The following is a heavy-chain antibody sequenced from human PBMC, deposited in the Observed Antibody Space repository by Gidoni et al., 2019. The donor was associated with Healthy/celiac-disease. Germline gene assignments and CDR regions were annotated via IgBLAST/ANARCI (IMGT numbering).Heavy chain of an antibody. J-gene: IGHJ4*02. Sequence: QVQLVQSGAEVKTPGASVQVSCTASGYTFTSYDINWVRQATGQGLEWMGWMNPNSGNTGYAQKFQGRVTMTRNTSISTAYMELSSLRSEGTAVYYCARGADYDFWSGYSYWGQGTLVTVSS. CDR1: GYTFTSYD. CDR2: MNPNSGNT. D-gene: IGHD3-3*01. CDR3: ARGADYDFWSGYSY. V-gene: IGHV1-8*01.